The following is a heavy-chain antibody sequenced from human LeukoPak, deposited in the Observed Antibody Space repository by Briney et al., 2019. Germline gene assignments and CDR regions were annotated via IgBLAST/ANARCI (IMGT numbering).Heavy chain of an antibody. CDR3: ARGGSGSYYKYSYYGMDV. CDR1: GFTFSEHY. J-gene: IGHJ6*02. D-gene: IGHD3-10*01. Sequence: GFLRLSCAGSGFTFSEHYIDWVRQGPGKGLEWVGRSTNKPKRYTTDYAASLKGRFIISRDESNTSVYLQMNSLKTEDTGVYYCARGGSGSYYKYSYYGMDVWGQGTTVTVSS. V-gene: IGHV3-72*01. CDR2: STNKPKRYTT.